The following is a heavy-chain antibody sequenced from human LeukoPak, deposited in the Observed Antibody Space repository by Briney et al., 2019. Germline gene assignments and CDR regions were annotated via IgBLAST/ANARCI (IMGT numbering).Heavy chain of an antibody. CDR3: GKDGPVISY. CDR2: ISGDGSVT. D-gene: IGHD2-21*01. CDR1: GFAFDDFG. V-gene: IGHV3-43*02. Sequence: GGSLRLSCAASGFAFDDFGMHWVRQAPGQGLEWVSFISGDGSVTYYTDSLKGRFTVSRDNSKNFLYLQMGSLRAEDTALYYCGKDGPVISYWGQGTVVTVSS. J-gene: IGHJ4*02.